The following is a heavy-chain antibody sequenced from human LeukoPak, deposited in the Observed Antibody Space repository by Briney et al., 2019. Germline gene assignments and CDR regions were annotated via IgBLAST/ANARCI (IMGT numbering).Heavy chain of an antibody. V-gene: IGHV4-39*07. Sequence: SETLSLTCTVSGGSISSSSYYWGWIRQPPGKGLEWIGSIYYSGSTYYNPSLKSRVTISVDTSKNQFSLKLSSVTAADTAVYYCARGGYSYGRKDYYYYYYMDVWGKGTTVTVSS. CDR1: GGSISSSSYY. D-gene: IGHD5-18*01. CDR3: ARGGYSYGRKDYYYYYYMDV. CDR2: IYYSGST. J-gene: IGHJ6*03.